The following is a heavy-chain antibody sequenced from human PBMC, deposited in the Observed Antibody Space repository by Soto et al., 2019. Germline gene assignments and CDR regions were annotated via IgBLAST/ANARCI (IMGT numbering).Heavy chain of an antibody. D-gene: IGHD4-17*01. V-gene: IGHV1-69*13. Sequence: ASVKVSCKASGYTFTSYGISWVRQAPGQGLEWMGGIIPIFGTANYAQKFQGRVTITADESTSTAYMELSSLRSEDTAVYYCARDRTVTFYNWFDPWGQGTLVTVSS. CDR3: ARDRTVTFYNWFDP. CDR1: GYTFTSYG. J-gene: IGHJ5*02. CDR2: IIPIFGTA.